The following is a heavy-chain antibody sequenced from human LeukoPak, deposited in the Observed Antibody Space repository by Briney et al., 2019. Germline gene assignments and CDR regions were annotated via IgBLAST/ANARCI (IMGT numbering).Heavy chain of an antibody. Sequence: PAASVKVSCKASGGTFSSYAISWVRQAPGQGLGWMGGIIPIFGTANYAQKFQGRVTITADESTSTAYMELSSLRSEDTAVYYCAREPLYGGNLKSDYWGQGTLVTVSS. CDR3: AREPLYGGNLKSDY. V-gene: IGHV1-69*13. J-gene: IGHJ4*02. CDR1: GGTFSSYA. D-gene: IGHD4-23*01. CDR2: IIPIFGTA.